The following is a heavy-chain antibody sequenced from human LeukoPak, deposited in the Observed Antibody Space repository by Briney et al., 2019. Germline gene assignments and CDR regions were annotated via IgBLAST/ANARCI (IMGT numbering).Heavy chain of an antibody. CDR3: AKVDRGDYSSSPVPYYNYYMNV. J-gene: IGHJ6*03. V-gene: IGHV3-21*01. CDR2: ISSSSSLI. Sequence: GGSLRLSCAASGFTFSYYSMTWVRQAPGRGLEWVSCISSSSSLIFYSDSVRGRFTISRDNAKNLLYLHMNSLRVEDTAVYYCAKVDRGDYSSSPVPYYNYYMNVWGKGTTVTVSS. CDR1: GFTFSYYS. D-gene: IGHD6-13*01.